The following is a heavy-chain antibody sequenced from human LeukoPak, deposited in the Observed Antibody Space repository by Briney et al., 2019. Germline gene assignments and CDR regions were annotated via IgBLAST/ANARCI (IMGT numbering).Heavy chain of an antibody. D-gene: IGHD3-22*01. CDR2: IWYDGSNK. Sequence: GRSLRLSCAASGFTFSSYGMHWVRQAPGKGLEWVAVIWYDGSNKYYADSVKGRFTISRDNSKNTLYLQMNSLRAEDTAVYYCARDGHDSQVHDYWGQGTLVTVSS. CDR1: GFTFSSYG. J-gene: IGHJ4*02. V-gene: IGHV3-33*01. CDR3: ARDGHDSQVHDY.